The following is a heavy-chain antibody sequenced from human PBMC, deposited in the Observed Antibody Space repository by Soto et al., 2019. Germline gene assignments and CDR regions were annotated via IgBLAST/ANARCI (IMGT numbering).Heavy chain of an antibody. D-gene: IGHD6-19*01. Sequence: GESLKISCKASGYSFSTYWIGWVRQMPGKGLEWMGIIYPSDSDTRYSPSFQGQVTISVDKSISTAYLQWSSLKASDTAMYYCARHERGEYSSGGVWGQGTTVTVSS. CDR2: IYPSDSDT. V-gene: IGHV5-51*01. CDR3: ARHERGEYSSGGV. J-gene: IGHJ6*02. CDR1: GYSFSTYW.